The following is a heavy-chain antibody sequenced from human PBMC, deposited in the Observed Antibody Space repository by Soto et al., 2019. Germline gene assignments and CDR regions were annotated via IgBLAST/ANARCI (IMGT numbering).Heavy chain of an antibody. D-gene: IGHD3-22*01. V-gene: IGHV1-69*13. J-gene: IGHJ6*02. CDR3: VREDQNYYDSSGYRRRRYYYYYGMDV. CDR2: IIPIFGTA. Sequence: EASVKVSCKASGGTFSSYAISWVRQAPGQGLEWMGGIIPIFGTANYAQKFQGRVTITADESTSTAYMELSSLRSEDTAVYYCVREDQNYYDSSGYRRRRYYYYYGMDVWGQGTTVTVSS. CDR1: GGTFSSYA.